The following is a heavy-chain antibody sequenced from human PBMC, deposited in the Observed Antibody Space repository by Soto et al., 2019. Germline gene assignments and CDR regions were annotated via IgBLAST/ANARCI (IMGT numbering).Heavy chain of an antibody. D-gene: IGHD5-18*01. Sequence: SETLSLTCTVSGGSISSGDYYWSWIRQPPGKGLEWIGYIYYSGSTYYNPSLKSRATISVDTSKNQFSLKLSSVTAADTAVYYCARVLNPDSYGSSYYYYYGMDVWGQGTTVTVSS. V-gene: IGHV4-30-4*01. CDR3: ARVLNPDSYGSSYYYYYGMDV. CDR2: IYYSGST. CDR1: GGSISSGDYY. J-gene: IGHJ6*02.